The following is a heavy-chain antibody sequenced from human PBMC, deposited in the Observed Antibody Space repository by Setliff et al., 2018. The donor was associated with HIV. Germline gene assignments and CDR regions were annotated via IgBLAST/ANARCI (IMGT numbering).Heavy chain of an antibody. D-gene: IGHD7-27*01. J-gene: IGHJ3*01. Sequence: LSLSCAASGFTFSSYGMHWVRQAPGKGLEWVSLISYDGSKKYYADSVKGRFSISRDNPKNTVYLQMNSLRPEDTALYYCAKIPHTGDSAFDVWGQGTIVTVSS. V-gene: IGHV3-30*18. CDR3: AKIPHTGDSAFDV. CDR1: GFTFSSYG. CDR2: ISYDGSKK.